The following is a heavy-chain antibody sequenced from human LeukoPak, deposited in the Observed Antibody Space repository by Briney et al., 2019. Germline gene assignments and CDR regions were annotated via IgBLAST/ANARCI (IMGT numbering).Heavy chain of an antibody. D-gene: IGHD4-17*01. CDR1: GFTFSRFW. CDR3: ARDGTYSDYDPDFDI. CDR2: IKQDGSEK. J-gene: IGHJ4*02. V-gene: IGHV3-7*04. Sequence: GGSLRLSCAASGFTFSRFWMSWVRQAPGKGLEWVANIKQDGSEKYYVDSVKGRFTISRDNAKNSLYLQMNSLRAADTAVFYCARDGTYSDYDPDFDIWGQGTLVTVSS.